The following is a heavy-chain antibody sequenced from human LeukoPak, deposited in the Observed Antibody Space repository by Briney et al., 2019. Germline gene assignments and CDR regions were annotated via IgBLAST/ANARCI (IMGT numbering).Heavy chain of an antibody. Sequence: PGGSLRLSCAASGFTFDDYAMHWVRQAPGKGLEWVSGISWNSGSIGYADSVKGRFTISRDNAKNSLYLQMNSLRAEDTAVYYCARDSGSWGQGTLVTVSS. V-gene: IGHV3-9*01. CDR1: GFTFDDYA. D-gene: IGHD1-1*01. CDR2: ISWNSGSI. CDR3: ARDSGS. J-gene: IGHJ4*02.